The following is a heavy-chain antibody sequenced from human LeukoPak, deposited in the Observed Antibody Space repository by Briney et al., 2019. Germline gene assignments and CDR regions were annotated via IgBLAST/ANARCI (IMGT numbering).Heavy chain of an antibody. J-gene: IGHJ4*02. CDR2: INPNSGGT. CDR3: ASLYGDYVSSDY. Sequence: ASVKVSCKASGYTFTGYYMHWVRQAPGQRLEWMGWINPNSGGTNYAQKYLGRVTMTRDTSISTAYMELSRLRYDDTAVYYCASLYGDYVSSDYWGQGTLVTVSS. V-gene: IGHV1-2*02. D-gene: IGHD4-17*01. CDR1: GYTFTGYY.